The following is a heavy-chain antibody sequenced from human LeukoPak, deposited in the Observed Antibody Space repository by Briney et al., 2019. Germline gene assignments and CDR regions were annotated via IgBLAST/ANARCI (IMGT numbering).Heavy chain of an antibody. CDR2: LNHVGNT. V-gene: IGHV4-34*01. CDR1: GGSFSDYY. J-gene: IGHJ6*03. Sequence: SETLSLTCHVSGGSFSDYYCAWIRQPPGKGLEWIGELNHVGNTNYNPSLKSRVTISVDTSKNQFSLKLSSVTAADTAVYYCARHGSSGSYPYYYYYMDVWGKGTTVTVSS. D-gene: IGHD1-26*01. CDR3: ARHGSSGSYPYYYYYMDV.